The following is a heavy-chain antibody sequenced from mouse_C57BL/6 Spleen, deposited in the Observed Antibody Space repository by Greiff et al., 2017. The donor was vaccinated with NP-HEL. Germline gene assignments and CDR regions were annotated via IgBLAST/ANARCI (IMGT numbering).Heavy chain of an antibody. D-gene: IGHD2-4*01. CDR3: TTFEDYGRFAY. J-gene: IGHJ3*01. Sequence: VHVKQSGAELVRPGASVKLSCTASGFNIKDDYMHWVKQRPEQGLEWIGWIDPENGDTEYASKFQGKATITADTSSNTAYLQLSSLTSDDTAVYYCTTFEDYGRFAYWGQGTLVTVSA. CDR1: GFNIKDDY. CDR2: IDPENGDT. V-gene: IGHV14-4*01.